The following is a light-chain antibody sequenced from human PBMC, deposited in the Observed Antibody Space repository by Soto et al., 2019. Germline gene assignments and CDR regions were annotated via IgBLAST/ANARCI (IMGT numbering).Light chain of an antibody. CDR1: QSVSTS. CDR3: QHYNHWWT. Sequence: EIVMTQSPATLSVSPGERATLSCRASQSVSTSLAWYQQKPGQAPRLLISGASTRTTGVPARFSGSGSETEFTLTISRLQSEDFAVYYCQHYNHWWTFGQGTKVEIK. V-gene: IGKV3-15*01. CDR2: GAS. J-gene: IGKJ1*01.